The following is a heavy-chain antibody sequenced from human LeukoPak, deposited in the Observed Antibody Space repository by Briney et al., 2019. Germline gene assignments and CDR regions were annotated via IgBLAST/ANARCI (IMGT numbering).Heavy chain of an antibody. CDR3: ALLPGLLVPAAMRVFDY. Sequence: GASVKVSCKASGGTFSSYAISWVRQAPGQGLEWMGGIIPIFGTANYAQKFQGRVTITTDESTSTAYMELSSLRSEDTAVYYCALLPGLLVPAAMRVFDYWGQGTLVTVSS. CDR2: IIPIFGTA. D-gene: IGHD2-2*01. J-gene: IGHJ4*02. V-gene: IGHV1-69*05. CDR1: GGTFSSYA.